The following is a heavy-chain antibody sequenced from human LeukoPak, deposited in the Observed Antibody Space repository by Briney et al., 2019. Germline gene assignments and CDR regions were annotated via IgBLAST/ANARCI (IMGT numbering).Heavy chain of an antibody. Sequence: GGSLRLSCAASGFTFSNYNINWVRQAPGKGTEWVSSFSTSSSYKYYADSVKGRFTISRDNAKDSLYLQMNSLRAEDTAVYYCARGRYDVLAGYQPPYFDYWGQGTLVTVSS. J-gene: IGHJ4*02. CDR2: FSTSSSYK. V-gene: IGHV3-21*01. D-gene: IGHD3-9*01. CDR3: ARGRYDVLAGYQPPYFDY. CDR1: GFTFSNYN.